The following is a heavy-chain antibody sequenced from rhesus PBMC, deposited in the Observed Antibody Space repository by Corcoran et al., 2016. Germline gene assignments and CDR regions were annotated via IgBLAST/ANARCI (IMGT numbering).Heavy chain of an antibody. CDR3: ARDPSITMIVVITQKWYFDL. J-gene: IGHJ2*01. CDR1: GYALTDYF. Sequence: QVQLVQSGAEVKKPGSSVKVSCKASGYALTDYFMHWVRQAPRQGLEWMGWINPYNGNTKYAQKFQGRFTMTRDTSTSTAYMKLSSLRSEDTAVYYCARDPSITMIVVITQKWYFDLWGPGTPITISS. CDR2: INPYNGNT. D-gene: IGHD3-28*01. V-gene: IGHV1S2*01.